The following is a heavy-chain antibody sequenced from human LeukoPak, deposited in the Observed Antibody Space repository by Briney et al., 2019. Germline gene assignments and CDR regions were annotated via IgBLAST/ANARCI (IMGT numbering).Heavy chain of an antibody. CDR3: ATDGVCSSTSCYHNWFDP. V-gene: IGHV1-18*01. CDR2: ISAYNGNT. CDR1: GYTFTSYG. J-gene: IGHJ5*02. Sequence: ASVKVSCKASGYTFTSYGISWVRQAPGQGLEWMGWISAYNGNTNYAQKLQGRVTMTTDTSTSTAYMELRSLRSDDTAVYYCATDGVCSSTSCYHNWFDPWGQGTLVTVSS. D-gene: IGHD2-2*01.